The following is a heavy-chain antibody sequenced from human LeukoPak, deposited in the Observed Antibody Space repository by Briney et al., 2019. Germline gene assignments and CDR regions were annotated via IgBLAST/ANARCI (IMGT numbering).Heavy chain of an antibody. CDR2: ISHSGST. Sequence: PSETLSLTCAVYGGSFSGYYWSWIRQPPGKGLEWIGQISHSGSTNSNPSLKSRVTISLDTSKNQFSLKVSSVTAADTAVYYCARRERFSGAFDLWGQGTMVTVSS. D-gene: IGHD1-26*01. J-gene: IGHJ3*01. CDR1: GGSFSGYY. CDR3: ARRERFSGAFDL. V-gene: IGHV4-34*01.